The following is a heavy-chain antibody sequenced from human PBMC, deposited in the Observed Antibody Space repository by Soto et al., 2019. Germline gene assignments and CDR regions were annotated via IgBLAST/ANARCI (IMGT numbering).Heavy chain of an antibody. CDR3: ARDPRYCTNGVCYRSNWCDP. J-gene: IGHJ5*02. V-gene: IGHV1-3*01. CDR2: INAGNGNT. Sequence: ASVKVSCKASGYTFTSYSMHWVRQAPGQRLEWMGWINAGNGNTKYSQKFQGRVTMTKDTSTTTVYMELNSLTSDDTAVYYCARDPRYCTNGVCYRSNWCDPWGQGTLVTVSS. CDR1: GYTFTSYS. D-gene: IGHD2-8*01.